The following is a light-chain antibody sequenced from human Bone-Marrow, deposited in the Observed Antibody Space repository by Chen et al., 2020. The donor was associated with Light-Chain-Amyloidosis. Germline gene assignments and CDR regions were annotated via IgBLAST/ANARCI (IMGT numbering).Light chain of an antibody. CDR3: SSYTITNTLV. J-gene: IGLJ1*01. CDR1: SSDVGGDNH. CDR2: EVT. V-gene: IGLV2-14*01. Sequence: QSALTQPSSVPGSPRQSITISCTGTSSDVGGDNHVSWYQQQPDKAPKLMIYEVTNRPSWVPDRFSGSKSDNTASLTISGLQTEDEADYFCSSYTITNTLVFGSGTRVTVL.